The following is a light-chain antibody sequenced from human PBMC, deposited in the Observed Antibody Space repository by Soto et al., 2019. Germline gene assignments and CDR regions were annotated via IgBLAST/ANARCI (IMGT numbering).Light chain of an antibody. Sequence: IVFTQSPATLSLSPGERATLSCRASQSVSNFLAWYLQRPGQATRLLIFDASKRAAGVPARLSGSGSGKDFTLTISSLQSEDFAVYYCQQYNNWPHAWTFGHGTRLEIK. V-gene: IGKV3-11*01. CDR3: QQYNNWPHAWT. J-gene: IGKJ5*01. CDR2: DAS. CDR1: QSVSNF.